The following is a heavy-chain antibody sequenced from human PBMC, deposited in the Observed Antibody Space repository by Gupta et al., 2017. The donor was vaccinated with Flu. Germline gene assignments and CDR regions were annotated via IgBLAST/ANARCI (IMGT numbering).Heavy chain of an antibody. V-gene: IGHV3-23*01. CDR3: AKALVVGRRWDAFDI. CDR2: ISDSGGST. J-gene: IGHJ3*02. D-gene: IGHD2-8*02. Sequence: QAPGKGLEWVSAISDSGGSTYYADSVKGRFTISRDNSKNTLYLQMNSLRAEDTAVYYCAKALVVGRRWDAFDIWGQGTMVTVSS.